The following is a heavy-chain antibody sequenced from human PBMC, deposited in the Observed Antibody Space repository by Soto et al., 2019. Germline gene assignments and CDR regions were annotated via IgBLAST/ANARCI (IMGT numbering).Heavy chain of an antibody. J-gene: IGHJ6*03. D-gene: IGHD2-15*01. CDR2: IYHSGST. Sequence: SETLSLTCTVSGGSISSYYWSWIRQPPGKGLEWIGYIYHSGSTNYSPSLKSRVTISVDTSKNQFSRKLRYVTAADTAVYYCARGHCSGGSCFSRYYYYYMDVWGKGTTVTVSS. CDR3: ARGHCSGGSCFSRYYYYYMDV. V-gene: IGHV4-59*01. CDR1: GGSISSYY.